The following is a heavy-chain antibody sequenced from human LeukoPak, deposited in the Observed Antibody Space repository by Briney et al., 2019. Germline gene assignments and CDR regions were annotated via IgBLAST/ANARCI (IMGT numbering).Heavy chain of an antibody. V-gene: IGHV4-4*02. CDR2: IYHSGST. CDR1: GGSINSNNW. Sequence: SETLSLTCAVSGGSINSNNWWSWVRQSPGKGLEWIGDIYHSGSTNYNPSLKNRVTISVDKPKNQFSLKLSSVTAADTAVYYCARTSPYSYGHPTDSWGQGTLVTVSS. CDR3: ARTSPYSYGHPTDS. D-gene: IGHD5-18*01. J-gene: IGHJ4*02.